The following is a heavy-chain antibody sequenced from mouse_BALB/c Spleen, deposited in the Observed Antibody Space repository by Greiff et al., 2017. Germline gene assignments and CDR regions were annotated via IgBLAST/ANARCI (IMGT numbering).Heavy chain of an antibody. CDR3: TRAPSGYFDV. Sequence: EVQLVESGGGLVKPGGSLKLSCAASGFTFSSYTMSWVRQTPEKRLEWVATISSGGSYTYYPDSVKGRFTISRDNAKNTLYLQMSSLKSEDTAMYYCTRAPSGYFDVWGAGTTVTVSS. CDR2: ISSGGSYT. CDR1: GFTFSSYT. J-gene: IGHJ1*01. V-gene: IGHV5-6-4*01.